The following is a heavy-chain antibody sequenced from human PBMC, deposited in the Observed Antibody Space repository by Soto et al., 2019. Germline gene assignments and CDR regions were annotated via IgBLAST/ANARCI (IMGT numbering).Heavy chain of an antibody. CDR1: GYTFTNCY. CDR3: SREPNEYFYFDF. V-gene: IGHV1-46*01. CDR2: LSHTTGNK. Sequence: AAVKDTCKTSGYTFTNCYIHWLRQAPGRRGQGLGILSHTTGNKGYAQRFHGGVTMTRDTSTVTAYMELTSRKSDDAAAYYCSREPNEYFYFDFWGQGTQVTVSS. J-gene: IGHJ4*02.